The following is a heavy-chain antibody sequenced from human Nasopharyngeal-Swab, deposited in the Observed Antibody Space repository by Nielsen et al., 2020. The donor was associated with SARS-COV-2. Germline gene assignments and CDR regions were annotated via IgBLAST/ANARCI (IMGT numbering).Heavy chain of an antibody. CDR1: GGTFISYA. J-gene: IGHJ3*02. Sequence: AVKVSCKASGGTFISYATSWVRQAPGQGLEWMGWIIPIFGTANYAQKFQGRVTITADESTSTAYMELSSLRSEDTAVYYCASPSYYGSGSYYPKGAFDIWGQGTMVTVSS. CDR2: IIPIFGTA. CDR3: ASPSYYGSGSYYPKGAFDI. D-gene: IGHD3-10*01. V-gene: IGHV1-69*13.